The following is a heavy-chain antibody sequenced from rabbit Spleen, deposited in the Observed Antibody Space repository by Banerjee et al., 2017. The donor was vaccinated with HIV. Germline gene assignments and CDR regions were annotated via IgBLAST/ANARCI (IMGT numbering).Heavy chain of an antibody. CDR2: INTATGKA. V-gene: IGHV1S45*01. J-gene: IGHJ4*01. Sequence: QEQLVESGGGLVTPGASLTLTCTASGFSFSSSYDMCWVHQAPGKGLEWIACINTATGKAVYASWAKGRFTISKTSSTTVTLQMTSLTVADTATDFCARDLTYFIGGNFGWWGPGTLVTVS. CDR1: GFSFSSSYD. D-gene: IGHD1-1*01. CDR3: ARDLTYFIGGNFGW.